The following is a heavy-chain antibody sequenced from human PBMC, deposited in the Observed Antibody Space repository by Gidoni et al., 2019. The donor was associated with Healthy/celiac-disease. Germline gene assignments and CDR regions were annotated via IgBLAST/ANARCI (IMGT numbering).Heavy chain of an antibody. CDR3: ARRPGARPVDGWFDP. CDR1: GGSISCGGYY. V-gene: IGHV4-31*03. Sequence: QVHLQESGPGLVKPSQTLSLTGTVPGGSISCGGYYWSWIRQHPGKGLEWIGYIYYSGSTYYNPSLKSRVTISVDTSKNQFSLKLSSVTAADTAVYYCARRPGARPVDGWFDPWGQGTLVTVSS. D-gene: IGHD6-6*01. CDR2: IYYSGST. J-gene: IGHJ5*02.